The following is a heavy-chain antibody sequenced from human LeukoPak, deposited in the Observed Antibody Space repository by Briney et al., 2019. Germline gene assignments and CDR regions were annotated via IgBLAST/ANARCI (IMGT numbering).Heavy chain of an antibody. D-gene: IGHD3-3*01. CDR3: ARVDHPPLRFLEWLPRDYYYYYGMDV. CDR1: GYTFTSYD. V-gene: IGHV1-8*01. CDR2: MNPNSGNT. Sequence: GASVKVSCKASGYTFTSYDINWVRQATGQGLEWMGWMNPNSGNTGYAQKFQGRVTMTRNTSISTAYMELSSLRSEDTAVYYCARVDHPPLRFLEWLPRDYYYYYGMDVWGQGTTVTVSS. J-gene: IGHJ6*02.